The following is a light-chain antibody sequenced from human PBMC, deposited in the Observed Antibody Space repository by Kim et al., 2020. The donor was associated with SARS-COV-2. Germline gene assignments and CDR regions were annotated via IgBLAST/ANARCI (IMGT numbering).Light chain of an antibody. Sequence: PGERATLSCRASQSVSSYLAWYQQKPGQAPRLLIYDASNRATGIPARFSGSGSGTDFTLTISSLEPEDFAVYYCQQRSNWPPFTFGPGTKVDIK. CDR1: QSVSSY. CDR3: QQRSNWPPFT. V-gene: IGKV3-11*01. CDR2: DAS. J-gene: IGKJ3*01.